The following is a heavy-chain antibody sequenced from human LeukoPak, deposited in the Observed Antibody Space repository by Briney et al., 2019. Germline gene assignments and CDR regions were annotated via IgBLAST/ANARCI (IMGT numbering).Heavy chain of an antibody. J-gene: IGHJ3*02. D-gene: IGHD6-19*01. CDR1: GGTFSSYA. Sequence: ASVKVSCKASGGTFSSYAISWVRQAPGQGLEWMGWISGYNANTKYAQRLQGRVTMTTDTSTSTTYMELRSLRSDDTAVYYCARSEIAVPGTRAFDIWGQGTMVTVSS. V-gene: IGHV1-18*01. CDR2: ISGYNANT. CDR3: ARSEIAVPGTRAFDI.